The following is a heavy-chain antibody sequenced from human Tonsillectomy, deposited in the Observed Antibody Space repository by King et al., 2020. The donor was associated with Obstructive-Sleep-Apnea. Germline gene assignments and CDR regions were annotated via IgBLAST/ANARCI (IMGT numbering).Heavy chain of an antibody. J-gene: IGHJ4*02. CDR1: GFTFSSYG. CDR2: ISYDGSNK. Sequence: VQLVESGGGVVQPGRSLRLSCAASGFTFSSYGMHWVRQAPGKGLEWVAVISYDGSNKYYADSVKGRFTISRDNSKNTLYLQMNSLRADDTAVYYFAKDNRMIRVVNYFDYWGQGTLVTVSS. D-gene: IGHD3-22*01. CDR3: AKDNRMIRVVNYFDY. V-gene: IGHV3-30*18.